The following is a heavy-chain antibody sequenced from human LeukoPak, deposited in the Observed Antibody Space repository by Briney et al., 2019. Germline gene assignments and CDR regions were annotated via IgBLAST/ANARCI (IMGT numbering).Heavy chain of an antibody. V-gene: IGHV3-53*01. CDR3: ARLWIQLRDY. D-gene: IGHD5-18*01. Sequence: GGSLRLSCAASGFTVSSNYMSCVRQAPAKGLEWVSVIYSGGSTYYADSVKGRFTISRDNSKNTLYLQMNSLRAEDTAVYYCARLWIQLRDYWGQGTLVTVSS. CDR2: IYSGGST. CDR1: GFTVSSNY. J-gene: IGHJ4*02.